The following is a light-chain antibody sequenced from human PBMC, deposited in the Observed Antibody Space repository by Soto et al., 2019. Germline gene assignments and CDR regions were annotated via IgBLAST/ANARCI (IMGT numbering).Light chain of an antibody. CDR2: DXS. CDR3: QQANSLTRP. V-gene: IGKV1-12*01. J-gene: IGKJ1*01. CDR1: QGISSW. Sequence: SEMTQSLPSVSAFGXDRVPITSPASQGISSWLAXXQQXXGXAPQXXXADXSSLHRGGPSRFSGSGSGTDFTLPISSMQPEYFSNYYCQQANSLTRPFGQGTKVDIK.